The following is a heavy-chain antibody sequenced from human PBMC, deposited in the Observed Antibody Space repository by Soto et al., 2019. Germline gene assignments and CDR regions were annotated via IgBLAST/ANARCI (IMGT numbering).Heavy chain of an antibody. J-gene: IGHJ5*02. Sequence: PSETLSLTCTVSGGSISSSSYYWVWIRQPPGKGLEWIGSIYYSGTPYYNPSLKSRVTISVDTSKNQFSLKLRSVTAADTAVYYCARQSPDYLGSVGWFDPWGQGTLVTVSS. CDR1: GGSISSSSYY. D-gene: IGHD1-26*01. V-gene: IGHV4-39*01. CDR2: IYYSGTP. CDR3: ARQSPDYLGSVGWFDP.